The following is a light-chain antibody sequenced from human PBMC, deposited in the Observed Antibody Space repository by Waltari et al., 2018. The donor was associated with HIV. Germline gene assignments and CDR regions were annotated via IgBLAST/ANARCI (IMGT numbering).Light chain of an antibody. CDR2: DAS. Sequence: EIVLTQSPGALSFFPGERATLSCRASQTISSNYLAWYQYKPGQAPRLLIYDASMRATASPARFSGGGSGTDFTLTINRLEPEDFAVYYCQQYHGSPLTFGGGTTVE. CDR1: QTISSNY. J-gene: IGKJ4*01. CDR3: QQYHGSPLT. V-gene: IGKV3-20*01.